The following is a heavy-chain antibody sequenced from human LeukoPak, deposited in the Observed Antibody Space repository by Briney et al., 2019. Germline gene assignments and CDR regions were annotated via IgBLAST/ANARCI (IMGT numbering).Heavy chain of an antibody. V-gene: IGHV3-7*03. CDR1: GVSFSTHW. CDR2: INQDGSEK. D-gene: IGHD6-25*01. Sequence: VGSLRLSCAVSGVSFSTHWMSWVRQAPGNGLEWVANINQDGSEKHCVDSVKGRFTISRDNAKNSLYLQMNSLRVEDTAVYYCARGGYTYDYWGLGTLVIVSS. J-gene: IGHJ4*02. CDR3: ARGGYTYDY.